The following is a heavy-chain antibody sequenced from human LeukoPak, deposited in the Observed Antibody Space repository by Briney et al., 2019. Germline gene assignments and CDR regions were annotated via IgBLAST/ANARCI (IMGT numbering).Heavy chain of an antibody. CDR2: ISGSGGST. CDR3: AKVRYSGSHQGAFDI. Sequence: GGSLRLSCAASGFTFGSYAMGWVRQAPGKGLEWVSAISGSGGSTYYADSVKGRFTISRDNSKNTLYLQMNSLRAEDTAVYYCAKVRYSGSHQGAFDIWGQGTMVTVSS. J-gene: IGHJ3*02. V-gene: IGHV3-23*01. D-gene: IGHD1-26*01. CDR1: GFTFGSYA.